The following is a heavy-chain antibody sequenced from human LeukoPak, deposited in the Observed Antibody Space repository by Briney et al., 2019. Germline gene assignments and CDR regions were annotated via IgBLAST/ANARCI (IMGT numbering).Heavy chain of an antibody. CDR1: GFTFTSSA. CDR2: IVVGSGNT. J-gene: IGHJ4*02. D-gene: IGHD3-22*01. Sequence: SVKVSCKASGFTFTSSAVQWVRQARGQRLEWIGWIVVGSGNTNYAQKFQERVTITRDMSTSTAYMELSSLRSEDTAVYYCAASPDYYDSSGYSYYSAYWGQGTLVTVSS. CDR3: AASPDYYDSSGYSYYSAY. V-gene: IGHV1-58*01.